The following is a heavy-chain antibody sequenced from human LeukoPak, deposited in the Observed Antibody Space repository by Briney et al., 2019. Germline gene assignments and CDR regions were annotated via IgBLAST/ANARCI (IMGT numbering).Heavy chain of an antibody. CDR1: GFTFSSFA. J-gene: IGHJ4*02. CDR2: IHSDGNKK. Sequence: PGGSLRLSCAASGFTFSSFAMHWVRQAPGKGLEWVAFIHSDGNKKFYADSVKGRFTISRDNSKNMLYLQMNSLRAEDTALFYCAKDYYGSGSYPDDYWGQGTLVTVS. CDR3: AKDYYGSGSYPDDY. V-gene: IGHV3-30*02. D-gene: IGHD3-10*01.